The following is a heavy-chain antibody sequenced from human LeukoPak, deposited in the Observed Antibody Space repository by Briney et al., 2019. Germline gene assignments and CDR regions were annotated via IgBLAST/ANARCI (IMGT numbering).Heavy chain of an antibody. D-gene: IGHD6-6*01. J-gene: IGHJ4*02. CDR2: MNPNGGNT. CDR3: ARGRFLYSSSSEGDY. Sequence: ASVKVSCKASGYTFTSYDINWVREATGQGLEWMGRMNPNGGNTGYAQKFQGRVTMTRNTSISTAYMELSSLGSEDTAVYYCARGRFLYSSSSEGDYWGQGTLVSVSS. CDR1: GYTFTSYD. V-gene: IGHV1-8*01.